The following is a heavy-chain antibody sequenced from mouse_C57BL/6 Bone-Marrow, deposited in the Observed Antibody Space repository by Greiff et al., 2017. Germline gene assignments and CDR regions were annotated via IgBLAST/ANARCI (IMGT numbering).Heavy chain of an antibody. CDR3: ARGGAFFDV. Sequence: QVQLQQPGAELVKPGASVKLSCKASGYTFTSYWMHWVKQRPGQGLEWIGMIHPHSGSTNYNEKFKSKATLTVDKSSSTAYMQRSSLTAEDSAVYYCARGGAFFDVWGTGTTVTVPS. CDR2: IHPHSGST. CDR1: GYTFTSYW. V-gene: IGHV1-64*01. J-gene: IGHJ1*03.